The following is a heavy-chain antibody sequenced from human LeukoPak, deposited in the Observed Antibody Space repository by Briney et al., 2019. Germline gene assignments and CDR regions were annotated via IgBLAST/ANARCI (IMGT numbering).Heavy chain of an antibody. J-gene: IGHJ4*02. CDR2: IIPIFGTA. CDR1: GGTFSSYA. D-gene: IGHD3-9*01. CDR3: ARADSYDILTDFDY. V-gene: IGHV1-69*05. Sequence: SVKVSCKASGGTFSSYAISWVRQAPGQGLEWMGRIIPIFGTANYAQKFQGRVTITTDESTSTAYMELSNLRSEDTAVHYCARADSYDILTDFDYWGQGTLVTVSS.